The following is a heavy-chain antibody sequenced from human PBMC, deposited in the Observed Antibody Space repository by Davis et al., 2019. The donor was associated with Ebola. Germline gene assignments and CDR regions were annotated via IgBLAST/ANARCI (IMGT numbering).Heavy chain of an antibody. CDR1: GFTFSSYS. Sequence: GESLKISCAASGFTFSSYSMNWVRQAPGKGLEWVSYISSSSSTIYYADSVKGRFTISRDNAKNSLYLQMNSLRDEDTAVYYCAKDYCSSTSCQSYYYYYMDVWGKGTTVTVSS. J-gene: IGHJ6*03. V-gene: IGHV3-48*02. D-gene: IGHD2-2*01. CDR2: ISSSSSTI. CDR3: AKDYCSSTSCQSYYYYYMDV.